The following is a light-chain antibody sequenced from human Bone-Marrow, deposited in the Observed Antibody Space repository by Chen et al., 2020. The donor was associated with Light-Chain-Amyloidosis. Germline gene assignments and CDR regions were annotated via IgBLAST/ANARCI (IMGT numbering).Light chain of an antibody. V-gene: IGLV2-14*01. Sequence: QSALTQPASVSVSPGQSITISCPGTSSDVGGDNHVSWHQQHPDKAPKLIIYEVTNRPSWVPDRFSGSKSDNTASLTISGLQTEDEADYFCSSYTITNTLVFGSGTRVTVL. CDR1: SSDVGGDNH. CDR3: SSYTITNTLV. CDR2: EVT. J-gene: IGLJ1*01.